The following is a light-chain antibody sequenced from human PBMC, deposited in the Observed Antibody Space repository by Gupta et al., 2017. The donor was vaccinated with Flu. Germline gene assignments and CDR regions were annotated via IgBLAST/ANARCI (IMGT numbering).Light chain of an antibody. J-gene: IGKJ3*01. CDR3: LQNYDTLHT. Sequence: PSSLSASVGDRVTITCRASQSISISLNWYQQKPGKAPSLLIFAASSLQSGVPSRFSGSGSGTDFTLTISRLQPEDFATYYCLQNYDTLHTFGHGTKVDIK. CDR1: QSISIS. V-gene: IGKV1-39*01. CDR2: AAS.